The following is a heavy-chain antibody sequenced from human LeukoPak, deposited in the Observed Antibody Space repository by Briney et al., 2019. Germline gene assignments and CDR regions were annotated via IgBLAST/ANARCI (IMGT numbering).Heavy chain of an antibody. CDR1: GYTFTSSG. D-gene: IGHD6-19*01. Sequence: ASVKVSCKTSGYTFTSSGITWVRQAPGQGLEWMGWISTYNGYSKYAQNLQGRVTVTADTSTTTAYMELSSLRSDDTAVYYCAKNSSGGYSDYCGHGTLVTVSS. CDR2: ISTYNGYS. CDR3: AKNSSGGYSDY. V-gene: IGHV1-18*01. J-gene: IGHJ4*01.